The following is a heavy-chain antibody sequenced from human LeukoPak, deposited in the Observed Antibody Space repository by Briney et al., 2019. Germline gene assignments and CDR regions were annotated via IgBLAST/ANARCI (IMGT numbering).Heavy chain of an antibody. V-gene: IGHV1-18*01. D-gene: IGHD3-22*01. CDR2: ISAYNGNT. CDR1: GYTFTSYG. Sequence: ASVKVSCKASGYTFTSYGISWVRQAPGQGLEWMGWISAYNGNTNYAQKLQGRVTMTTDTSTSTAYMELRSLRSDDTAVYYCARGGGGEYYYDSSPTFDYWGQGTLVTVSS. J-gene: IGHJ4*02. CDR3: ARGGGGEYYYDSSPTFDY.